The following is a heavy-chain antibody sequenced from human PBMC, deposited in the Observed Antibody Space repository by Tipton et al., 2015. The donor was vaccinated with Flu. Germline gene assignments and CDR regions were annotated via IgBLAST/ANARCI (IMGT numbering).Heavy chain of an antibody. J-gene: IGHJ6*02. V-gene: IGHV3-43D*04. CDR1: GFTFDDYA. Sequence: SLRLSCAASGFTFDDYAMHWVRQAPGKGLEWVSLISWDGGSTYYADSVKGRFTISRDNSKNSLYLQMNSLRAEDTALYYCAKDGGDTASGMDVWGQGTTVTVSS. CDR3: AKDGGDTASGMDV. CDR2: ISWDGGST. D-gene: IGHD5-18*01.